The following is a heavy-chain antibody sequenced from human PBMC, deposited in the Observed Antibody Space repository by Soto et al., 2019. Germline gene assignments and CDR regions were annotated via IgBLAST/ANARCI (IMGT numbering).Heavy chain of an antibody. J-gene: IGHJ3*02. Sequence: GGSLRLSCAASGFTFSDYYMSWIRQAPGKGLEWVSYISSSGSTIYYADSVKGRFTISRGNAKNSLYLQVNSLRAEDTAVYYCARVDEHDAFDIWGQGTMVTVSS. V-gene: IGHV3-11*01. CDR3: ARVDEHDAFDI. CDR2: ISSSGSTI. CDR1: GFTFSDYY.